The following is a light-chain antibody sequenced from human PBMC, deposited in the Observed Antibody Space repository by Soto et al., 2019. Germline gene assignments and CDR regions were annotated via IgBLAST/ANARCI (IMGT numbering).Light chain of an antibody. J-gene: IGKJ1*01. CDR1: QTISSW. CDR3: QHYNSYSEA. V-gene: IGKV1-5*03. Sequence: DIQMTQSPSTLSGSVGDRVTITCRASQTISSWLAWYQQKPGKAPKLLIYKASTLKSGDPSRFSGSGSGTEFTLTISSLQPDDFETYYCQHYNSYSEAFGQGTKVELK. CDR2: KAS.